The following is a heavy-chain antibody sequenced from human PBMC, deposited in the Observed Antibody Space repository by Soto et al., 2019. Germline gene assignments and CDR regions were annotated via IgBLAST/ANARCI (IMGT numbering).Heavy chain of an antibody. D-gene: IGHD2-2*01. V-gene: IGHV1-46*01. CDR1: GYTVTSYY. J-gene: IGHJ6*02. CDR3: ARAGIAYCSSTTCYLYYNVMDV. Sequence: QVQLVQSGAEVKKPGASVKVSCKASGYTVTSYYMHWVRQAPGQGLEWMGIINPNSGSTTYAQKFQGRVTMTRDTFTSTVYMDLTNLSAGDTAVYYCARAGIAYCSSTTCYLYYNVMDVWGQGTTVTVSS. CDR2: INPNSGST.